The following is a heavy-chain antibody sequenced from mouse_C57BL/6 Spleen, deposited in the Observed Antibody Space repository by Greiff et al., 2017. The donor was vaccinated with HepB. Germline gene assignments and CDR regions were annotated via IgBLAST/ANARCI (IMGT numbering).Heavy chain of an antibody. CDR1: GYAFSSSW. CDR3: ARSGSPPWFAY. J-gene: IGHJ3*01. CDR2: IYPGDGDT. Sequence: QVQLQQSGPELVKPGASVKISCKASGYAFSSSWMNWVKQRPGKGLEWIGRIYPGDGDTNYNGKFKGKATLTADKSSSTAYMQLSSLTSEDSAVYFCARSGSPPWFAYWGQGTLVTVSA. D-gene: IGHD1-1*01. V-gene: IGHV1-82*01.